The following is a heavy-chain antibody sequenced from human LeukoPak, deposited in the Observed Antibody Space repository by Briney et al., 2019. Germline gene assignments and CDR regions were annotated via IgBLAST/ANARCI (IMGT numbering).Heavy chain of an antibody. CDR2: IYYSGTT. CDR3: ARRLSTRSYYLDD. CDR1: GGSISISSDY. V-gene: IGHV4-39*01. Sequence: SETQSLICTVSGGSISISSDYWGWIRQPPGKGLEWIGDIYYSGTTNYNPSLKSRVTMSVDTSKNRFSLKLNSATAADTAVYYCARRLSTRSYYLDDWEHGTLVTVSS. J-gene: IGHJ4*03. D-gene: IGHD1-26*01.